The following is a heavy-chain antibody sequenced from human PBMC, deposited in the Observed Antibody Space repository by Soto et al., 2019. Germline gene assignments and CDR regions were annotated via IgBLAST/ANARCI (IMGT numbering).Heavy chain of an antibody. Sequence: QVQLVKSGGGVVQPGRSLRLSCAASGFTFSSYAMHWVRQAPGKGLEWVAVISYDGSNKYYADSVKGRFTISRDNSKNTLYLQMNSLRAEDTAVYYCARDKNYDFWSGYYWGALDIWGQGTMVTVSS. CDR3: ARDKNYDFWSGYYWGALDI. CDR2: ISYDGSNK. D-gene: IGHD3-3*01. CDR1: GFTFSSYA. V-gene: IGHV3-30-3*01. J-gene: IGHJ3*02.